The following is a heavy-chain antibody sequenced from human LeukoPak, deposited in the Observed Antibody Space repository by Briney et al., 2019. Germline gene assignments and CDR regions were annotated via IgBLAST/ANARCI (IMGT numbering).Heavy chain of an antibody. CDR1: DDSISSYY. D-gene: IGHD6-6*01. Sequence: SETLSLTCTVSDDSISSYYWNWIRQPPGKGLEWIGCIYYSGSTNYNPSLKSRVTISVDTSKNQFSLKVNSVTAADTAIYYCARGQPQVYHAFDIWGQGTMVTVSS. CDR3: ARGQPQVYHAFDI. J-gene: IGHJ3*02. V-gene: IGHV4-59*01. CDR2: IYYSGST.